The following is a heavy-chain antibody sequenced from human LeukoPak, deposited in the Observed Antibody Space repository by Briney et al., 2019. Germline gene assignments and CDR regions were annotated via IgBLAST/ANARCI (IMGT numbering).Heavy chain of an antibody. CDR3: ARGHADYSGSWYGRFDY. Sequence: PGGSLRLSCAASEFTFTSYELNWVRQAPGKGLEWVSYISSSGNTISYADSVKGRFTISRDNSKNTLYLQMNSLRAEDTAVYYCARGHADYSGSWYGRFDYWGQGTLVTVSS. D-gene: IGHD6-13*01. V-gene: IGHV3-48*03. CDR1: EFTFTSYE. J-gene: IGHJ4*02. CDR2: ISSSGNTI.